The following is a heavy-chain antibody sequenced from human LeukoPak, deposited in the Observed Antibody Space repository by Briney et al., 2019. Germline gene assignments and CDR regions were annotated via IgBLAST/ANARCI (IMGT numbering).Heavy chain of an antibody. CDR2: IYSGGST. D-gene: IGHD3-22*01. V-gene: IGHV3-53*01. CDR1: GFTVSSNY. Sequence: GGSLRLSCAASGFTVSSNYMSWVRQAPGKGLEWVSVIYSGGSTYYSDSVKGRFTISRDNSKNTLYLQMTSLKAEDTAVYYCASVSYYYDSSGYYFDYWGQGTLVTVSS. CDR3: ASVSYYYDSSGYYFDY. J-gene: IGHJ4*02.